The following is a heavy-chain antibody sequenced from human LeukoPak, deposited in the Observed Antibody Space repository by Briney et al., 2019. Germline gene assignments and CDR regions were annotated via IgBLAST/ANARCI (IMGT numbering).Heavy chain of an antibody. Sequence: SVKVSCKASGGTFSSYAISWVRQAPGQGLEWMGGIIPIFGTANYAQKFQGRVTITTDESTSTAYMELSSLRSEDTAVYYCARDLRSVVPAATSAFDIWGQGTMVTVSS. CDR1: GGTFSSYA. D-gene: IGHD2-2*01. CDR3: ARDLRSVVPAATSAFDI. V-gene: IGHV1-69*05. CDR2: IIPIFGTA. J-gene: IGHJ3*02.